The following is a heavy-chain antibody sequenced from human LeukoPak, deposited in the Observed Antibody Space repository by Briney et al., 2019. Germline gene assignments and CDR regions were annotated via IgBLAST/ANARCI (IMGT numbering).Heavy chain of an antibody. V-gene: IGHV1-69*04. CDR3: ASLGDIAAAGTFWFDP. D-gene: IGHD6-13*01. CDR2: IIPILGIA. J-gene: IGHJ5*02. CDR1: GGTFSSYA. Sequence: SVKVSCKASGGTFSSYAISWVRQAPGQGLEWMGRIIPILGIANYAQKFQGRVTITADKSTSTAYMELSSLRSEGTAVYYCASLGDIAAAGTFWFDPWGQGTLVTVSS.